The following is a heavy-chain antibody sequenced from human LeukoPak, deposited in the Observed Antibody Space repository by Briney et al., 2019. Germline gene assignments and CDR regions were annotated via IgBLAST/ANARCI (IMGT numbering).Heavy chain of an antibody. D-gene: IGHD3-22*01. V-gene: IGHV4-59*08. CDR1: GGSISSYY. CDR2: IYYSGST. CDR3: ARHYDSSGYSDAFDI. Sequence: TASETLSLTCTVSGGSISSYYWSWIRQPPGKGLEWIGYIYYSGSTNYNPSLKSRVTISVDTSKNQFSLKLSSVTAADTAVYYCARHYDSSGYSDAFDIWGQGTMVTVSS. J-gene: IGHJ3*02.